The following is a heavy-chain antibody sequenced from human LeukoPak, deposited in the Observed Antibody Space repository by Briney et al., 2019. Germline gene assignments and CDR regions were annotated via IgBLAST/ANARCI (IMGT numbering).Heavy chain of an antibody. CDR2: IYYSGST. Sequence: PSETLSLTCTVSGGSISSYYWSWIRQPPGKGLEWIGYIYYSGSTNYNPSLKSRVTISVDTSKNQFSLKLSSVTAADTAVYYCARDYGLDYYDSSGYYYGLDHWGQGTLVTVSS. D-gene: IGHD3-22*01. V-gene: IGHV4-59*01. CDR3: ARDYGLDYYDSSGYYYGLDH. J-gene: IGHJ4*02. CDR1: GGSISSYY.